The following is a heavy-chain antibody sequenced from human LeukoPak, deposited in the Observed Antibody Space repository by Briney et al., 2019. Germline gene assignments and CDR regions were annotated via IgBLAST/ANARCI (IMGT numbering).Heavy chain of an antibody. V-gene: IGHV3-74*01. CDR3: ARGPSENNGDVAN. CDR1: GLTFSSYW. CDR2: LNNDGTDT. J-gene: IGHJ4*02. D-gene: IGHD1-14*01. Sequence: GGSLRLSCAASGLTFSSYWMHWVRQAPGKGLFWVARLNNDGTDTYYADSVKGRFAISRDNAKNTVYLQMNSLTAEDMAVYYCARGPSENNGDVANWGQGTLVTVSS.